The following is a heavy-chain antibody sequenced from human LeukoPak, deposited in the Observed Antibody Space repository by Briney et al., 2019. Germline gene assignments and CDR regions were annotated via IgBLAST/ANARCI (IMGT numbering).Heavy chain of an antibody. J-gene: IGHJ4*02. CDR3: ARERRFATPYYLDY. CDR1: GYAFTSYG. Sequence: ASVKVSCKASGYAFTSYGISWVRQAPGQGLEWMGWISAYNGNTNYAQKLQGRVTMTTDTSTSTAYMELRSLRSEDTAVYYCARERRFATPYYLDYWGQGTLVTVSS. CDR2: ISAYNGNT. V-gene: IGHV1-18*01.